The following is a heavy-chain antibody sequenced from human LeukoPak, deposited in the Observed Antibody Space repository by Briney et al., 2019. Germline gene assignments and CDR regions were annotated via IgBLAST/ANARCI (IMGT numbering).Heavy chain of an antibody. J-gene: IGHJ4*02. V-gene: IGHV1-2*04. CDR2: INPNSGGT. CDR3: ARSGYLHCSSTSCYTPTFDY. Sequence: ASVKVSCKASGYTFTGYYMHWVRQAPGQGLEWMGWINPNSGGTNYAQKFQGWVTMTRDTSISTAYMELSGLRSDDTAGYYCARSGYLHCSSTSCYTPTFDYWGQGTLVTVSS. D-gene: IGHD2-2*02. CDR1: GYTFTGYY.